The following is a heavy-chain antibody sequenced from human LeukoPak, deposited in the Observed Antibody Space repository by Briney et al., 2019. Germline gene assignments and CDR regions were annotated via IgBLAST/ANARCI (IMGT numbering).Heavy chain of an antibody. CDR3: ARDPLQRNFDY. V-gene: IGHV4-34*01. Sequence: PSETLSLTCAVYGGSFSGYYWSWIRQPPGKGLEWIGEINHSGSTNYNPSLKSRVTISVDTSKNQFSLKLSSVTAADTAVYYCARDPLQRNFDYWGQGTLVTVSS. J-gene: IGHJ4*02. CDR1: GGSFSGYY. D-gene: IGHD1-1*01. CDR2: INHSGST.